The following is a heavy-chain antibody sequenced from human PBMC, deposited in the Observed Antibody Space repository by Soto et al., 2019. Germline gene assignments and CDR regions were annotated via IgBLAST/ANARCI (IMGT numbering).Heavy chain of an antibody. J-gene: IGHJ5*02. Sequence: QVQLVQSGAEVKKPGSSVKVSCKASGGTFSSHSLSWVRQAPGQGPEWLGRIIPTISIAHYAQSFQGRVTITADKSTSTAYMAVSRLRIEDTAVYYSASEITSEWARLAFAAWGQGTLVTVSS. CDR3: ASEITSEWARLAFAA. V-gene: IGHV1-69*02. D-gene: IGHD1-20*01. CDR2: IIPTISIA. CDR1: GGTFSSHS.